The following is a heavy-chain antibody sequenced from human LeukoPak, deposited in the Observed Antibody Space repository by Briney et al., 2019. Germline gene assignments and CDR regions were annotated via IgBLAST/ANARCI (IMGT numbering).Heavy chain of an antibody. V-gene: IGHV3-23*01. D-gene: IGHD6-19*01. CDR3: AKSLGYSSGWYYFDY. Sequence: TGGSLRLSCAASGFTFSSYSMNWVRQAPGKGLEWVSAISGSGGSTYYADSVKGRFTISRDNSKNTLYLQMNSLRAEDTAVYYCAKSLGYSSGWYYFDYWGQGTLVTVSS. CDR2: ISGSGGST. CDR1: GFTFSSYS. J-gene: IGHJ4*02.